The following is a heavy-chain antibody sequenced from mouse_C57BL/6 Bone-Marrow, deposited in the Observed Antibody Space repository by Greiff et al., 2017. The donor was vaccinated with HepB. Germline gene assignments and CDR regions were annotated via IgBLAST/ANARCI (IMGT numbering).Heavy chain of an antibody. CDR1: GFNIKNNY. J-gene: IGHJ3*01. D-gene: IGHD2-1*01. CDR2: IDPANGNT. CDR3: SPIYYGLFAY. Sequence: EVQLQQSVAELVRPGASVKLSCTASGFNIKNNYMHWVKQRPEQGLEWIGRIDPANGNTKYAPKFQGKATITADTSSNTAYLQLSSLTSEDTAIYYCSPIYYGLFAYWGQGTLVTVSA. V-gene: IGHV14-3*01.